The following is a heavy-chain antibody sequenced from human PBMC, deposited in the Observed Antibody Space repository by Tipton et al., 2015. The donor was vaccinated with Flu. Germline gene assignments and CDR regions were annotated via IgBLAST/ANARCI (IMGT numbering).Heavy chain of an antibody. J-gene: IGHJ4*02. D-gene: IGHD1-26*01. CDR1: GYSISSGYY. Sequence: TLSLTCTVSGYSISSGYYWGWIRQPPGKGLEWIGSIYYSGSTYYNPSLKSRVTISVDTSKNQFPLKLSSVTAADTAVYYCAREVGAEFDYWGQGTLVTVSS. CDR2: IYYSGST. CDR3: AREVGAEFDY. V-gene: IGHV4-38-2*02.